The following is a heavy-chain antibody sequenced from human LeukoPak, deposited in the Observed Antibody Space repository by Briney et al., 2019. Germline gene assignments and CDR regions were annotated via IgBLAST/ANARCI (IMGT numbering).Heavy chain of an antibody. CDR3: ARAPYYYDSSGYPDY. V-gene: IGHV3-30-3*01. J-gene: IGHJ4*02. CDR2: ISYDGSNK. D-gene: IGHD3-22*01. Sequence: PGGSLRLSCAASGFTFSSYAMHWVRQAPGKGLEWVAVISYDGSNKYYADSVQGRFTISRDNSKNTLYLQMNSLRAEDTAVYYCARAPYYYDSSGYPDYWGQGTLVTVSS. CDR1: GFTFSSYA.